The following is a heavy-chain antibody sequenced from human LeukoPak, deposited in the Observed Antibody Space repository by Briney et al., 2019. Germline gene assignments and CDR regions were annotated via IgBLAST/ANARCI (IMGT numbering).Heavy chain of an antibody. CDR1: GYTFTSYW. CDR3: ARRVMAAREGIDY. V-gene: IGHV5-51*01. Sequence: GESLKISCKGFGYTFTSYWIAWVRQMPGKGLEWMGIIYPGDSDTRYSPSFQGQVTISADKSITTAYLQWSSLKASDTAMYYCARRVMAAREGIDYWGQGTLVTVSS. CDR2: IYPGDSDT. D-gene: IGHD5-24*01. J-gene: IGHJ4*02.